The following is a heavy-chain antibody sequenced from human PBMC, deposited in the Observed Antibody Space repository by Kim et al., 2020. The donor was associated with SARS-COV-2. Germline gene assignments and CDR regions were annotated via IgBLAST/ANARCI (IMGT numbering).Heavy chain of an antibody. D-gene: IGHD1-26*01. Sequence: SLKSRVTISVDTSKNQFSLKLSSVTAADTAVYYCARTGVVGATPAYYFDYWGQGTLVTVSS. J-gene: IGHJ4*02. V-gene: IGHV4-39*01. CDR3: ARTGVVGATPAYYFDY.